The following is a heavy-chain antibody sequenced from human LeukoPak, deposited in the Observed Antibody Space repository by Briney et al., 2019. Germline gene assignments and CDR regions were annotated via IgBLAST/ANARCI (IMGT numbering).Heavy chain of an antibody. CDR3: ATGPPRDDYGDYPPRDY. D-gene: IGHD4-17*01. CDR2: ISSSSSYI. CDR1: GFTLSSYS. Sequence: GGSLRLSCAASGFTLSSYSMNWVRQAPGKGLEWVSSISSSSSYIYYADSVKGRFTISRDNAKNSLYLQMNSLRAEDTAVYYCATGPPRDDYGDYPPRDYWGQGTLVTVSS. J-gene: IGHJ4*02. V-gene: IGHV3-21*01.